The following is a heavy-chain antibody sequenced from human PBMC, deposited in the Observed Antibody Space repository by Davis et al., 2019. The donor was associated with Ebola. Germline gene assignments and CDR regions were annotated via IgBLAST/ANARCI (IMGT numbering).Heavy chain of an antibody. CDR3: ARESCTSGVCYNYYYGMDV. CDR1: GYTFTSYG. V-gene: IGHV1-18*01. D-gene: IGHD2-8*01. CDR2: ISAYNGNT. J-gene: IGHJ6*02. Sequence: ASVKVSCKASGYTFTSYGISWVRQAPGQGLEWMGWISAYNGNTNYAQKLQGRVTMTTDTSTSTAYMELRSLRSDDTAVYYCARESCTSGVCYNYYYGMDVWGQGTTVTVSS.